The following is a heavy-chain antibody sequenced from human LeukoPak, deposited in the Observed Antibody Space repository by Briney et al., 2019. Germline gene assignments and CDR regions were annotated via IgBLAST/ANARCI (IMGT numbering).Heavy chain of an antibody. CDR3: ARAGYYGSGRGFDY. CDR2: IIPIFGTT. V-gene: IGHV1-69*13. J-gene: IGHJ4*02. CDR1: GGTFSNYA. D-gene: IGHD3-10*01. Sequence: ASVKVSCKASGGTFSNYAISWVRQAPGQGLEWMGGIIPIFGTTNYAHKFQGRVTITADESTSTAYMELSSLRSEDTAVYYCARAGYYGSGRGFDYWGQGTLVTVSS.